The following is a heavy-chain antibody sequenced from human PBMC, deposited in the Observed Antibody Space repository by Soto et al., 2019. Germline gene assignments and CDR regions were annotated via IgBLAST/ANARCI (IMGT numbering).Heavy chain of an antibody. J-gene: IGHJ4*02. Sequence: PGGSLRLSCAASGFTFSSYGMHWVRQAPGKGLEWVAVIWYGGSNKYYADSVKGRFTISRDNSKNTLYLQMNSLRAEDTAVYYCARDSGIAARRGYYFDYWGQGTLVTVSS. CDR3: ARDSGIAARRGYYFDY. CDR2: IWYGGSNK. D-gene: IGHD6-6*01. CDR1: GFTFSSYG. V-gene: IGHV3-33*01.